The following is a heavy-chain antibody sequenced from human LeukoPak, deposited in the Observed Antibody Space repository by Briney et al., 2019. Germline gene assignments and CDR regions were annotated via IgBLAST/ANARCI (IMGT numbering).Heavy chain of an antibody. Sequence: SGPTLVNPTQTHTLTCTFSGFSLSTTGMRVSWIRQPPGKALEWLARIDWDNNKFYSASLKTRLSISKDTSKNQVVLTMTNMDPVDTATYYCTRTPRGYTYDYWGQGTLVTVSS. CDR3: TRTPRGYTYDY. J-gene: IGHJ4*02. CDR1: GFSLSTTGMR. D-gene: IGHD5-18*01. CDR2: IDWDNNK. V-gene: IGHV2-70*04.